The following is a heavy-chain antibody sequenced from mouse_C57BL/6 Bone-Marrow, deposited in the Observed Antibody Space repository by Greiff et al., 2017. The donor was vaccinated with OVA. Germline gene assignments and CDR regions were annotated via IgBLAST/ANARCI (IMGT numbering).Heavy chain of an antibody. Sequence: VQLQESGAELVRPGTSVKMSCKASGYTFTNYWIGWAKQRPGHGLEWIGDIYPGGGYTNYNEKFKGKATLTADKSSSTAYMQFSSLTSEDSAIYYCARGGFITRYFDYWGQGTTLTVSS. CDR3: ARGGFITRYFDY. D-gene: IGHD1-1*01. CDR1: GYTFTNYW. J-gene: IGHJ2*01. V-gene: IGHV1-63*01. CDR2: IYPGGGYT.